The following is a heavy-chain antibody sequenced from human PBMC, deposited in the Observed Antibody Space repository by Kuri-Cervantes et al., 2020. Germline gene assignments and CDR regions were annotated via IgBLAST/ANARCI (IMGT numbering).Heavy chain of an antibody. D-gene: IGHD4-11*01. CDR3: ARGFAPTVTTGWFDP. CDR2: IWYDGSNK. CDR1: GFTFSSYG. Sequence: LSLTCAASGFTFSSYGMHWVRQAPGKGLEWVAVIWYDGSNKYYADSVKGRFTISRDNSKNTLYLQMNSLRAEDTAVYYCARGFAPTVTTGWFDPWGQGTLVTVSS. V-gene: IGHV3-33*01. J-gene: IGHJ5*02.